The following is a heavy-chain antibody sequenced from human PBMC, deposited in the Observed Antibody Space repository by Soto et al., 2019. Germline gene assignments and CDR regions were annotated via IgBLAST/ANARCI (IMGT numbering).Heavy chain of an antibody. CDR3: ARALHPDYYDSSGYRYDY. CDR2: IIPILGIA. J-gene: IGHJ4*02. D-gene: IGHD3-22*01. V-gene: IGHV1-69*02. CDR1: GGTFSSYT. Sequence: ASVKVSCKASGGTFSSYTISWVRQAPGQGLEWMGRIIPILGIANYAQKSQGRVTITADKSTSTACMELSSLRSEDTAVYYCARALHPDYYDSSGYRYDYWGQGTLVTVSS.